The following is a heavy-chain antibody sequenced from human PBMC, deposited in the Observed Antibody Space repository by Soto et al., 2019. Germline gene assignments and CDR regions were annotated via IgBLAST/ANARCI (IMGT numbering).Heavy chain of an antibody. V-gene: IGHV4-59*12. D-gene: IGHD3-22*01. Sequence: SETLSLTCTVSGGSISSYYWSWIRQPPGKGLEWIGYIYYSGSTNYNPSLKSRVTISVDTSKNQFSLKLSSVTAADTAVYYCASGRTRYYYDSSGYLDYWGQGTLVTVSS. CDR3: ASGRTRYYYDSSGYLDY. CDR2: IYYSGST. CDR1: GGSISSYY. J-gene: IGHJ4*02.